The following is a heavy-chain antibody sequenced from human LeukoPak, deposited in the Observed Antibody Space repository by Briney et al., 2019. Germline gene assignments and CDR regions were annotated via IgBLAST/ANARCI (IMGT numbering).Heavy chain of an antibody. Sequence: GGSLRLSCAASGFTFSSYAMSWVRQAPGKGLEWVSAISGSGGSTYYADSVKGRFTISRDNSKNTLYLQMNSLRAEDTAVYYCAKLIGGVITHKTRDYFDYWGQGTLVTVSS. D-gene: IGHD3-16*01. CDR3: AKLIGGVITHKTRDYFDY. CDR1: GFTFSSYA. J-gene: IGHJ4*02. V-gene: IGHV3-23*01. CDR2: ISGSGGST.